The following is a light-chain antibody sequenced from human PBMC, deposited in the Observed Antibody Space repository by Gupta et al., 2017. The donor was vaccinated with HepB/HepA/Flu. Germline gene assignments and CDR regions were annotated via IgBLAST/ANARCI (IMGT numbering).Light chain of an antibody. Sequence: EIVLTQFPGTLSLSPGERATLSCRASQSVNSNYLAWYQQKLGQAPRVRIYGASSRATGIPDRFSGSGSGTDFTLTISRLGPEDFAVYYCQQYGSSPRTFGQGTKVEIK. CDR1: QSVNSNY. V-gene: IGKV3-20*01. J-gene: IGKJ1*01. CDR2: GAS. CDR3: QQYGSSPRT.